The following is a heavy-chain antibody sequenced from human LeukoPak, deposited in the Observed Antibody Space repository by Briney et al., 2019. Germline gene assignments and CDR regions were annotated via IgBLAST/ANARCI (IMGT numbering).Heavy chain of an antibody. V-gene: IGHV2-5*01. D-gene: IGHD3-16*01. J-gene: IGHJ3*02. CDR2: IYWNDDK. Sequence: SGPTLVKPTQTLTLTCTFSGFSLSTSGVDVGWIRQPPGKALEWLALIYWNDDKRYSPSLKSRLTITKDTSKNQVVLTMTNMDPVDTATYYCAPSNYMITSGSFPGFDIWGQGTMVTVSS. CDR3: APSNYMITSGSFPGFDI. CDR1: GFSLSTSGVD.